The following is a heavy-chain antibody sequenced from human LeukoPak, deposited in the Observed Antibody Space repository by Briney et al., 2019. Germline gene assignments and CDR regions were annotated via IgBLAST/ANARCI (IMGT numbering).Heavy chain of an antibody. CDR1: GGSISNYW. Sequence: PSETLSLTCTVSGGSISNYWWSWIRHPPGKGLESIGYVFDSGGTNYNPPLKSRVTISVDTSKKQFPLRLSSVTAADTAVYYCARGYSSSWNYFDYWGLGTLVTVSS. V-gene: IGHV4-59*01. J-gene: IGHJ4*02. CDR2: VFDSGGT. D-gene: IGHD6-13*01. CDR3: ARGYSSSWNYFDY.